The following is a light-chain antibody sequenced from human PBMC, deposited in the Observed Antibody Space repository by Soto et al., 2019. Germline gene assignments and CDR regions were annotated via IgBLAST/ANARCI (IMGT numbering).Light chain of an antibody. CDR1: SSDVGGYNY. CDR2: DVS. J-gene: IGLJ1*01. CDR3: NSYTSGTTLV. V-gene: IGLV2-14*03. Sequence: QSALTQPASVSGSPGQSITISCTGTSSDVGGYNYVSWYQQNPGKAPKLMIYDVSNRPSGVSNRFSGSKSGNTASLTISGLHAEDEADDYCNSYTSGTTLVFGTGTKLSVL.